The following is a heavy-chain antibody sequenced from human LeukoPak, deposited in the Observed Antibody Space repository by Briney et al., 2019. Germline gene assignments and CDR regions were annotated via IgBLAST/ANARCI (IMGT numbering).Heavy chain of an antibody. V-gene: IGHV3-30*04. Sequence: GGSLRLSCAASGFTFSSYAMHWVRQAPGKGLEWVAVISYDGSNKYYADSVKGRFTISRDNSRNTLFLQMNSLKADDTAVYYCAKGGGGVLASWGQGTLVTVSS. CDR1: GFTFSSYA. CDR2: ISYDGSNK. CDR3: AKGGGGVLAS. J-gene: IGHJ4*02. D-gene: IGHD3-16*01.